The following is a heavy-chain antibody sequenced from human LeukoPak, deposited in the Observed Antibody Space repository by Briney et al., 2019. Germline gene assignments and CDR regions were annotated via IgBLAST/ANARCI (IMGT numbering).Heavy chain of an antibody. Sequence: GGSLRLSCAASGFTFSSYGMHWVRQAPGKGLEWVAVIWYDGSNKYYGDSVKGRFTISRDNSKNTVYLQMNSLRAGDTAVYYCARDVDHYFDYWGQGTLVTVSS. CDR2: IWYDGSNK. CDR3: ARDVDHYFDY. D-gene: IGHD2-21*01. CDR1: GFTFSSYG. J-gene: IGHJ4*02. V-gene: IGHV3-33*01.